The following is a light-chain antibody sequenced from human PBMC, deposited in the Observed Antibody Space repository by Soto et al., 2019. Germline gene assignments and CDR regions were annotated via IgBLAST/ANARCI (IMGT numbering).Light chain of an antibody. Sequence: DIQMTQSPSSLSASVGDRVTITCRASRSVSTYLNWYQQKPGKAPKLLIYAASSLQGGVPSRFGGSGSGTDFTLTISSLQPADFATYFCQQTDNSPWTFGQGTTVEIK. J-gene: IGKJ1*01. CDR2: AAS. V-gene: IGKV1-39*01. CDR1: RSVSTY. CDR3: QQTDNSPWT.